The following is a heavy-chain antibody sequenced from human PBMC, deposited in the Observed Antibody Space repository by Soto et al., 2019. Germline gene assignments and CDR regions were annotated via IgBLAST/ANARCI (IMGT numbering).Heavy chain of an antibody. CDR2: IYPGDSDT. CDR3: ARLRRMVRGSLDGFHI. J-gene: IGHJ3*02. Sequence: PGESLKISCKGSEYSFTTYWIGWVRQMPGQGLEWMGIIYPGDSDTRYSPSFQGQVTISADKSIGTAYLQWSSLKASDTAMYYCARLRRMVRGSLDGFHIWGQGTMVTVS. D-gene: IGHD3-10*01. V-gene: IGHV5-51*01. CDR1: EYSFTTYW.